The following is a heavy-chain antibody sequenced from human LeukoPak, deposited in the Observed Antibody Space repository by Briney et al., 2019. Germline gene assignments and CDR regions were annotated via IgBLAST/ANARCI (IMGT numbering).Heavy chain of an antibody. J-gene: IGHJ4*02. CDR1: GGSISSGDYY. CDR3: ARGVQYSSSFTLFDY. CDR2: IYYSGST. V-gene: IGHV4-30-4*01. D-gene: IGHD6-13*01. Sequence: SQTLSLTCTVSGGSISSGDYYWSWIRQPPGKGLEWIGYIYYSGSTYYNPSLKSRVTISVDTSKNQFSLKLSSVTAADTAVYYCARGVQYSSSFTLFDYWGQGTLVTVSS.